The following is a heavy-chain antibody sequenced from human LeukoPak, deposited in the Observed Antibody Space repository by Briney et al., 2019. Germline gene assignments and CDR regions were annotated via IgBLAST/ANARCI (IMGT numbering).Heavy chain of an antibody. CDR2: ISYDGSNK. J-gene: IGHJ3*02. V-gene: IGHV3-30*18. CDR3: AKDSSGCSRQPCRGASAFDI. Sequence: PGGSLRLSCAASGFTVSSSYMSWVRQAPGKGLEWVAVISYDGSNKYYADSVKGRFTISRDNSKNTLYLQMNSLRAEDTAVYYCAKDSSGCSRQPCRGASAFDIWGQGTMVTVSS. CDR1: GFTVSSSY. D-gene: IGHD6-19*01.